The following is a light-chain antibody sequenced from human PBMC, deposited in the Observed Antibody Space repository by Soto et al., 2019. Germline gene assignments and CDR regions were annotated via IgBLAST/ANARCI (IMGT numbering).Light chain of an antibody. V-gene: IGKV3-20*01. Sequence: IVLTQSPGTLSLSPGERATLSCRASQSVSSSYLAWYQQKPGQPPRLLIYGASSRATGIPDRFSGSGSGTDFTLAISRLEPEDFAVYYCQEYGSSRTFGLGTKVDIK. J-gene: IGKJ1*01. CDR1: QSVSSSY. CDR3: QEYGSSRT. CDR2: GAS.